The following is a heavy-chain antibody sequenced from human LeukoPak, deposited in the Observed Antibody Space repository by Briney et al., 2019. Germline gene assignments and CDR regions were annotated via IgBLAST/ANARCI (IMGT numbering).Heavy chain of an antibody. CDR2: IRTSGQST. CDR3: ARPLWGAEMATIPDYYFDY. CDR1: GFIFSNFA. J-gene: IGHJ4*02. V-gene: IGHV3-23*01. Sequence: PGGSLRLSCAASGFIFSNFAMSWVRQAPGKGLEWVSGIRTSGQSTYYADSVKGRFTISRDDSKNTLYLQMNSLRAEDTAVYYCARPLWGAEMATIPDYYFDYWGQGTLVTVSS. D-gene: IGHD5-24*01.